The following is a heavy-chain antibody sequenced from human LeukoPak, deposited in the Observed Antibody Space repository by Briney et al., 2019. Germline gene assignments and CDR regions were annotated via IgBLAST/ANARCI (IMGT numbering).Heavy chain of an antibody. CDR3: TRYNNDHFDY. J-gene: IGHJ4*02. CDR2: IAYDGSWA. Sequence: PGGSLRLSCAGSGFTFGGYGMHWFRQTPGKGLEWVAVIAYDGSWAFYADSVKGRFTISRDNSKNTMSVQMDDLRAEDTAVYYCTRYNNDHFDYWGQGTLVTVSS. CDR1: GFTFGGYG. D-gene: IGHD1-14*01. V-gene: IGHV3-33*01.